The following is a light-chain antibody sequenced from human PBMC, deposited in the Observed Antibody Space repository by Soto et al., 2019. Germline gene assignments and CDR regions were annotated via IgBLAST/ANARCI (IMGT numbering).Light chain of an antibody. CDR1: QSVSSSY. Sequence: EIVLTQSPGTLSLSPGERATLSCRASQSVSSSYLAWYQQKPGQAPRVLIYGASSRATGIPDRFSGSGSGTDFTLTISRLEPEDFGVFYCQQYGSSPYTFGQGTKLEIK. CDR3: QQYGSSPYT. CDR2: GAS. V-gene: IGKV3-20*01. J-gene: IGKJ2*01.